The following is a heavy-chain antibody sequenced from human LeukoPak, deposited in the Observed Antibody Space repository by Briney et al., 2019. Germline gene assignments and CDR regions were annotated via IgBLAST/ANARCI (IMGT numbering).Heavy chain of an antibody. CDR1: GFSLSTIAAG. J-gene: IGHJ4*02. V-gene: IGHV2-5*02. CDR2: IYWDDDK. Sequence: ESGPTLVKPTQTLTLTCTFSGFSLSTIAAGVGWIRQPPGKALEWLALIYWDDDKRYSPSLKSRLTITKDTSKNQVVLTMTNMDPVDTATYYCAHSTRTDYGDGPFDYWGQGTLVTVSS. D-gene: IGHD4-17*01. CDR3: AHSTRTDYGDGPFDY.